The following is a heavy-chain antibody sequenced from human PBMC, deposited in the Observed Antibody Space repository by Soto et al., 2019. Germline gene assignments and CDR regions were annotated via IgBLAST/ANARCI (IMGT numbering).Heavy chain of an antibody. CDR1: CGSITSSSHF. D-gene: IGHD6-25*01. J-gene: IGHJ5*02. CDR2: IYFTGNT. V-gene: IGHV4-39*01. Sequence: SETLSLTCTSSCGSITSSSHFWGWVRQPPGKGLGWIGTIYFTGNTYYTPSLKSRLTMSIDTSKNEFSLRLNSVTAADTAVYYCAGQTFTIAAASYGRSNWFDPWGPGTLVTVSS. CDR3: AGQTFTIAAASYGRSNWFDP.